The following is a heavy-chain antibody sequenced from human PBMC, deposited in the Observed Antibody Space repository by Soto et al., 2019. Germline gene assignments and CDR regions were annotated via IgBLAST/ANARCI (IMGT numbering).Heavy chain of an antibody. CDR2: IYYSGST. Sequence: SETLSLTCTVSGGSISSYYWSWIRQPPGKGLEWIGYIYYSGSTNYNPSLRSRVTISVDTSKNQFSLKLSSVTAADTAVYYCARLHDSSGYYYYYFDYWGQGTLVTV. CDR1: GGSISSYY. CDR3: ARLHDSSGYYYYYFDY. V-gene: IGHV4-59*08. D-gene: IGHD3-22*01. J-gene: IGHJ4*02.